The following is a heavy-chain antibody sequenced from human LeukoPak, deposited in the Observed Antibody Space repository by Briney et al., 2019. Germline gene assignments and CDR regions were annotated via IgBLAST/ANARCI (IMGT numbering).Heavy chain of an antibody. D-gene: IGHD3-10*01. CDR2: IIPIFGTA. V-gene: IGHV1-69*05. Sequence: SVKVSCKASGGTFGSYAISWVRQAPGQGLEWVGGIIPIFGTANCAQKFQGRVTITTDESTSTAYMELSSLRSEDTAEYYCARKGSLAYFDYWGQGTLVTVSS. J-gene: IGHJ4*02. CDR1: GGTFGSYA. CDR3: ARKGSLAYFDY.